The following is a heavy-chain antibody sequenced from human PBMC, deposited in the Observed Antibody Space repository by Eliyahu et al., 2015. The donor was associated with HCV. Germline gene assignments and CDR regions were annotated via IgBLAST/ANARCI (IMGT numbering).Heavy chain of an antibody. CDR3: ARGTNYDFWSA. Sequence: EXQLVETGGGLIQPGXSLRLSCAASGFTVSSNXMSWVRQAPGKGLEWVSVIYSGGSTYYADSVKGRFTISRDNSKNTLYLQMNSLRAEDTAVYYCARGTNYDFWSAWGQGTLVTVSS. J-gene: IGHJ5*02. CDR2: IYSGGST. D-gene: IGHD3-3*01. V-gene: IGHV3-53*02. CDR1: GFTVSSNX.